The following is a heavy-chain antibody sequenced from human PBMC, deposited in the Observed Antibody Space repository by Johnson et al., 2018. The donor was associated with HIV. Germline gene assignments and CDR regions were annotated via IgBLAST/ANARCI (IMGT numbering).Heavy chain of an antibody. V-gene: IGHV3-20*01. Sequence: VQLVESGGGVVRPGGSLRLSCAASGFTFDDYGMSWVRQAPGKGLEWVSGVNWNGGSTGYADSGKGRFTISRDNTKNSLYLQMNGLRAEDTAVYHCARDRASSSTSDAFDIWGQGTMVTVSS. J-gene: IGHJ3*02. CDR2: VNWNGGST. D-gene: IGHD6-6*01. CDR3: ARDRASSSTSDAFDI. CDR1: GFTFDDYG.